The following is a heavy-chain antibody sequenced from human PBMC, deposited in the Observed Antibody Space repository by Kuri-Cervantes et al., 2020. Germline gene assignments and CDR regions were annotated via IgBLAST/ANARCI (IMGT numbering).Heavy chain of an antibody. Sequence: GGSLRLSCAASGFTFSNAWMSWVRQAPGKGLEWVGRTKSKTDGGTTDYAAPVKGRFTISRDDSKNTLYLQMNSLKTEDTAVYYCAKGIGYYYGSGSYYKRSDANFGFDYWGQGTLVTVSS. D-gene: IGHD3-10*01. CDR3: AKGIGYYYGSGSYYKRSDANFGFDY. CDR1: GFTFSNAW. CDR2: TKSKTDGGTT. V-gene: IGHV3-15*01. J-gene: IGHJ4*02.